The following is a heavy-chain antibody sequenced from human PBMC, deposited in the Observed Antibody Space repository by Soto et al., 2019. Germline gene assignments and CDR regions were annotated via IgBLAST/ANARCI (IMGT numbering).Heavy chain of an antibody. Sequence: EVQLVESGVGLVQPGGCLRLSCAASGLTVTSNHMSWVRQAPGKGLEYVSLIYSDGSTYYADSVKGRFTISRDNSRNTLYLQVNSLKTEDTAVYYCARILSGLDPWGQGTLVTVSS. D-gene: IGHD3-16*02. V-gene: IGHV3-53*04. J-gene: IGHJ5*02. CDR1: GLTVTSNH. CDR2: IYSDGST. CDR3: ARILSGLDP.